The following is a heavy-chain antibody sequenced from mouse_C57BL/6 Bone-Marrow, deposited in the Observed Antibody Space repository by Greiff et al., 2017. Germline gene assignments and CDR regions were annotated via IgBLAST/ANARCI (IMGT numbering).Heavy chain of an antibody. CDR1: GYTFTSYG. D-gene: IGHD1-1*01. V-gene: IGHV1-81*01. Sequence: QVQLQQPGAELARPGASVKLSCKASGYTFTSYGISWVKQRTGQGLEWIGEIYPRSGNTYYNEKFKGKATLTADKSSSTAYMELRSLTSEDSAVYFCARSAFITTVVAPFYAMDYWGQGTSVTVSS. CDR2: IYPRSGNT. CDR3: ARSAFITTVVAPFYAMDY. J-gene: IGHJ4*01.